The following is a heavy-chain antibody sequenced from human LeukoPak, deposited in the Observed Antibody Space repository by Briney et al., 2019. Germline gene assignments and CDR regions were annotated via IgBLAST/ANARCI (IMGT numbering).Heavy chain of an antibody. D-gene: IGHD3-3*01. Sequence: PGASLRLSCAASGFTFGSYAMSWVRQAPGKGLEWVSAISGSGGSTYYADSVKGRFTISRDNSKNTLYLQMNSLRAEDTAVYYCAKADYYDFWSGYFDYWGQGTLVTVSS. V-gene: IGHV3-23*01. CDR3: AKADYYDFWSGYFDY. CDR2: ISGSGGST. CDR1: GFTFGSYA. J-gene: IGHJ4*02.